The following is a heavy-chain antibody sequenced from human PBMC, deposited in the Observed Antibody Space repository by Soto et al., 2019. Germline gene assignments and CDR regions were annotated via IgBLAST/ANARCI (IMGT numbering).Heavy chain of an antibody. CDR3: ARHNYGSGSTYFDY. J-gene: IGHJ4*02. CDR2: IYYSRST. CDR1: GGSISSYY. Sequence: ETLSLTCTVSGGSISSYYWSWIRQPPGKGLEWIGYIYYSRSTNYNPSLKRRVTISVDTSKNQFSLKLNSMTAADTAVYYCARHNYGSGSTYFDYGGQGTLVTV. D-gene: IGHD3-10*01. V-gene: IGHV4-59*08.